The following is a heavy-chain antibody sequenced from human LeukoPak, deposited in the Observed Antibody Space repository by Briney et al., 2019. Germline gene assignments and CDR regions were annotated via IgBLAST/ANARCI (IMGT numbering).Heavy chain of an antibody. CDR3: AKLHNLNSDY. D-gene: IGHD1-14*01. CDR1: GFTFNSYW. J-gene: IGHJ4*02. V-gene: IGHV3-23*01. Sequence: PTGGSLRLSCAASGFTFNSYWMHWVRQAPGKGLEWVSTISGSGGSTYYAGSVKGRFTISRDNSKNTLYLQMNSLRAEDTAVYYCAKLHNLNSDYWGQGTLVTVSS. CDR2: ISGSGGST.